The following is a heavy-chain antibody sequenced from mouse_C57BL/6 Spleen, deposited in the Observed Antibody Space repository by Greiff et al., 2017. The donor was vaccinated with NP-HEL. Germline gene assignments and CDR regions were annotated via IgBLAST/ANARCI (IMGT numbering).Heavy chain of an antibody. J-gene: IGHJ2*01. CDR2: ISSGGSYT. CDR1: GFTFSSYG. V-gene: IGHV5-6*01. CDR3: ARHLCDY. Sequence: EVQGVESGGDLVKPGGSLKLSCAASGFTFSSYGMSWVRQTPDKRLEWVATISSGGSYTYYPDSVKGRFTISRDNAKNTLYLQMSSLKSEDTAMYYCARHLCDYWGQGTTLTVSS.